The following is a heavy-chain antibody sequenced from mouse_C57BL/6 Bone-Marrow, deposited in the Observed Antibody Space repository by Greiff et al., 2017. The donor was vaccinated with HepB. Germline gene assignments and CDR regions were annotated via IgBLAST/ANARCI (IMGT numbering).Heavy chain of an antibody. D-gene: IGHD2-3*01. CDR1: CHTLTYHN. J-gene: IGHJ2*01. V-gene: IGHV1-78*01. CDR3: ARFAIYDGYYFDY. Sequence: VQLPTSDAEFVKPGASVKIFCKVFCHTLTYHNFPWIEQEAEQGLEWIGYIYPRDGCTKYNEKFKGKATLTADKSSSTAYMQLNSPTSEDSAVYFCARFAIYDGYYFDYWGQGTTLTVSS. CDR2: IYPRDGCT.